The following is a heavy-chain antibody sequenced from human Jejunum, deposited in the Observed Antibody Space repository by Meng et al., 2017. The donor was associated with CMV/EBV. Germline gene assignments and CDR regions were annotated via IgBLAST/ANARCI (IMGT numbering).Heavy chain of an antibody. V-gene: IGHV3-23*03. CDR1: GFTVSSYA. D-gene: IGHD5-12*01. CDR3: TRESGYLI. Sequence: LSCAGSGFTVSSYAMSWVRQAPGKGPEWVSFIFGGGSSTYYADSVKGRFTISKDDSKNTLYLQMNSLRVEDTAVYYCTRESGYLIWGQGTTVTVSS. CDR2: IFGGGSST. J-gene: IGHJ6*02.